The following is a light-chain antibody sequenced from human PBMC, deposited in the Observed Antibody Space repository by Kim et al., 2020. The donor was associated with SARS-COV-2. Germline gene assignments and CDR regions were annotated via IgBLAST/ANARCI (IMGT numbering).Light chain of an antibody. Sequence: DIQMTQSPSSLSASVGDRVTITCRASQSISSYLNWYQQKLGKAPKLLIYAASSLQSGVPSRFSGSGSGTDFTLTISSLQPEDFATYYCRQSYSTPFTFGGGTKVDIK. J-gene: IGKJ4*01. V-gene: IGKV1-39*01. CDR3: RQSYSTPFT. CDR2: AAS. CDR1: QSISSY.